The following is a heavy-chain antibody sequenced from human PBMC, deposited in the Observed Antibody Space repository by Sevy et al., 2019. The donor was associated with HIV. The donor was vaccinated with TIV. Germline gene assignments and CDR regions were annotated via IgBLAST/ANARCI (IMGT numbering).Heavy chain of an antibody. D-gene: IGHD3-9*01. CDR2: IKSKNDGGTT. V-gene: IGHV3-15*01. CDR1: GFTFSNAW. CDR3: ITAAQHYVIMTGYYIRVSYGRDGMDV. J-gene: IGHJ6*02. Sequence: GGSLRLSCAASGFTFSNAWMSWVRQAPGKGLEWVSRIKSKNDGGTTDYAAPGKSRFTSSREDSKNTLYLQMNSLKTEDTAVYYCITAAQHYVIMTGYYIRVSYGRDGMDVWGQGTTVTVSS.